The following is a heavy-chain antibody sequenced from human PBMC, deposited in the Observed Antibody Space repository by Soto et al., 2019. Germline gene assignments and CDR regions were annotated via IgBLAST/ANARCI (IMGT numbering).Heavy chain of an antibody. V-gene: IGHV3-30-3*01. CDR1: GFTFSSYT. Sequence: PGGSLRLSCAASGFTFSSYTMHWFRRTPGRGLEWVADISYDGGDKYYADSVKGRFTISRDNSKNTLYLQMNSLRAEDTAVYYCARDCRDTSSWYPNPYNWFDPWGQGTLVTISS. J-gene: IGHJ5*02. CDR3: ARDCRDTSSWYPNPYNWFDP. CDR2: ISYDGGDK. D-gene: IGHD6-13*01.